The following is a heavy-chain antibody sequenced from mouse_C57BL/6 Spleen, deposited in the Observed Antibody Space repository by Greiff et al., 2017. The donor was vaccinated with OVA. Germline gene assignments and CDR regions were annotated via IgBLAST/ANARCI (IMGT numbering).Heavy chain of an antibody. CDR1: GYAFSSSW. D-gene: IGHD2-3*01. V-gene: IGHV1-82*01. Sequence: VQLQQSGPELVKPGASVKISCKASGYAFSSSWLNWVKQRPGKGLEWIGRIYPGDGDTNYNGKFKGKATLTADKSSSTAYMQLSSLTSEDSAVYFCARGDGYYEDYWGQGTTLTVSS. CDR2: IYPGDGDT. CDR3: ARGDGYYEDY. J-gene: IGHJ2*01.